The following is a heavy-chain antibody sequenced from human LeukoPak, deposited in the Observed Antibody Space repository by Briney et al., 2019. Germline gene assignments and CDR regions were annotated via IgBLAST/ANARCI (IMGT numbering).Heavy chain of an antibody. CDR2: ISYDGSNK. CDR3: AKDPSLGEQWLSSSYWYFDL. V-gene: IGHV3-30*18. CDR1: GFTFSSYG. D-gene: IGHD6-19*01. J-gene: IGHJ2*01. Sequence: PGGSLRLSCAASGFTFSSYGMHWVRQAPGKGLEWVAVISYDGSNKYYADSVKGRFTISRDNSKNTLYLQMNSLRAEDTAVYYCAKDPSLGEQWLSSSYWYFDLWGRGTLVTVSS.